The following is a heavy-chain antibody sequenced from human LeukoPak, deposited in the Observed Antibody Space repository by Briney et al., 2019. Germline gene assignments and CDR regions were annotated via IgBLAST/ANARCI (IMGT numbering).Heavy chain of an antibody. D-gene: IGHD3-3*01. V-gene: IGHV4-39*01. CDR3: ASLYYDLWSGSPGYYYGMDV. CDR2: IYYSGST. J-gene: IGHJ6*02. CDR1: GGSISSSSYY. Sequence: SETLSLTCTVSGGSISSSSYYWGWIRQPPGKGLEWIGSIYYSGSTYYNPSLKSRVTISVDTSKNQFSLKLSSVTAADTAVYYCASLYYDLWSGSPGYYYGMDVWGQGTTVTVSS.